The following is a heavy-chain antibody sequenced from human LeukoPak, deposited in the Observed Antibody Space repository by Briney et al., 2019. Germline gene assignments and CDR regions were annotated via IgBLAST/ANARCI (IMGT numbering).Heavy chain of an antibody. CDR1: GGSISSYY. CDR3: ARALDVGVVVPAAFFDY. D-gene: IGHD2-2*01. J-gene: IGHJ4*02. Sequence: SETLSLTCTVSGGSISSYYWGWIRQPPGKGLEWIGSIYYSGSTYYNPSLKSRVTISVDTSKNQFSLKLSSVTAADTAVYYCARALDVGVVVPAAFFDYWGQGTLVTVSS. CDR2: IYYSGST. V-gene: IGHV4-39*07.